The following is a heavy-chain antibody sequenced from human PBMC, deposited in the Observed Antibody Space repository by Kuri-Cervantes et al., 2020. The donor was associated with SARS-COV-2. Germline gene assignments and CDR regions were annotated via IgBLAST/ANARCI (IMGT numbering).Heavy chain of an antibody. CDR2: MSSDGSNK. J-gene: IGHJ4*02. Sequence: GESLKISCAASGFTFNTCAMHWVRQAPGKGLEWVAMMSSDGSNKNYADSVKGRFTISRDNSKNTLYLQINSLRTEDTAVFYCARARVGVFDFWGQGALVTVSS. V-gene: IGHV3-30*04. CDR3: ARARVGVFDF. CDR1: GFTFNTCA. D-gene: IGHD2-21*01.